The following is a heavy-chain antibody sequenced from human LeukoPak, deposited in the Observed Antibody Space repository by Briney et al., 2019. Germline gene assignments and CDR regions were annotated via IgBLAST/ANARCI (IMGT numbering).Heavy chain of an antibody. V-gene: IGHV4-30-4*01. CDR1: GGSISSGDYY. CDR3: ARGVVEYFQH. CDR2: IYYSGST. Sequence: SETLSLTCTVSGGSISSGDYYWSWIRQPPGKGLEWIWYIYYSGSTYYNPSLKSRVTISVDTSKNQFSLKLSSVTAADTAVYYCARGVVEYFQHWGQGTLVTVSS. J-gene: IGHJ1*01.